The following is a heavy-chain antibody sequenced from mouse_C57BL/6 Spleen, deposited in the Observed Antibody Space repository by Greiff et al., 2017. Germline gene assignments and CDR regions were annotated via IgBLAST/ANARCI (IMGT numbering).Heavy chain of an antibody. CDR2: IRNKANGYTT. CDR3: ARYSNYGAYAMDY. Sequence: EVHLVESGGGFVQPGGSLSLSCAASGFTFTDYYMSWVRQPPGKALEWLGFIRNKANGYTTEYSASVKGRFTISRDNSQSILYLQMNALRDEDSATYYCARYSNYGAYAMDYWGQGTSVTVSS. J-gene: IGHJ4*01. CDR1: GFTFTDYY. V-gene: IGHV7-3*01. D-gene: IGHD2-1*01.